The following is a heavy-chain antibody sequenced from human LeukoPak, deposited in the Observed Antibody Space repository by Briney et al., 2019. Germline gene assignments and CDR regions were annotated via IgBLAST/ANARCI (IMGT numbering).Heavy chain of an antibody. J-gene: IGHJ4*02. D-gene: IGHD2-2*01. Sequence: TSETLSLTCTVSGGSISSTTYSWAWIRQPPGKGLEWIGNIYNRGNTHYKPSLKSRVTISADTSKNQFSLNLRSATAADTAVYYCARHQRGSCTSTSCYEFDNWGQGTLVTVSS. V-gene: IGHV4-39*01. CDR3: ARHQRGSCTSTSCYEFDN. CDR2: IYNRGNT. CDR1: GGSISSTTYS.